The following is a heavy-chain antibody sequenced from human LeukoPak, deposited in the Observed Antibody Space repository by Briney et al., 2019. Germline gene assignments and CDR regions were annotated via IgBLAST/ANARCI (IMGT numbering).Heavy chain of an antibody. CDR1: GYSFTNYW. J-gene: IGHJ6*02. Sequence: GESRKISCKGSGYSFTNYWISWVRQMPGKGLEWMGRLDPSDSYINQSPSFQGHVTISVDKSISTAYLQWRSLKASDTAMYYCTRHRSATRRDGLDVWGQGNTVTVSS. V-gene: IGHV5-10-1*01. CDR2: LDPSDSYI. D-gene: IGHD2-15*01. CDR3: TRHRSATRRDGLDV.